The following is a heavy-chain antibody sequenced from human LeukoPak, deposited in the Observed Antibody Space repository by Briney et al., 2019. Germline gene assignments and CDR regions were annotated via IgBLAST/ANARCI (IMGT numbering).Heavy chain of an antibody. J-gene: IGHJ4*02. D-gene: IGHD4-17*01. CDR3: ATTPPYGDYGY. Sequence: SVKVSCKASGGTFSSFDISWVRQAPGQGLEWMGGIIPIFGTANYAQKFQGRVTITADKSTSTAYMELSSLRSEDTAVYYCATTPPYGDYGYWGQGTLVTVSS. V-gene: IGHV1-69*06. CDR2: IIPIFGTA. CDR1: GGTFSSFD.